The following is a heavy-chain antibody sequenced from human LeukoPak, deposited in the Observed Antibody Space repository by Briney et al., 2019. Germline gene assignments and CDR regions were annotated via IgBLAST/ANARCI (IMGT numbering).Heavy chain of an antibody. D-gene: IGHD6-13*01. Sequence: PSETLSLTCAVYGGSFSGYYWSWLRQPPGKGLEWIGEINHSGSTNYNPSLKSRVTISVDTSKNQFSLKLSSVTAADTAVYYCARVGRHLAAAVWGQGTLVTVSS. CDR3: ARVGRHLAAAV. V-gene: IGHV4-34*01. CDR2: INHSGST. J-gene: IGHJ4*02. CDR1: GGSFSGYY.